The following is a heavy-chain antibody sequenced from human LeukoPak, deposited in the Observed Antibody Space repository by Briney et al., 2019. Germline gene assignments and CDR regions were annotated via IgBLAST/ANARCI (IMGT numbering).Heavy chain of an antibody. CDR3: ARDYLSGGGFDY. J-gene: IGHJ4*02. CDR1: GFTFSSYE. D-gene: IGHD3-10*01. Sequence: GGSLRLSXAASGFTFSSYEMNWVCQAPGKGLEWVSYISSSGSTIYYADSVKGRFTISRDNAKNSLYLQMNSLRAEDTAVYYCARDYLSGGGFDYWGQGTLVTVSS. V-gene: IGHV3-48*03. CDR2: ISSSGSTI.